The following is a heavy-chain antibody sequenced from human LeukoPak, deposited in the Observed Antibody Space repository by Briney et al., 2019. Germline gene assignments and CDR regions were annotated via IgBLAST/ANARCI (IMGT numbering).Heavy chain of an antibody. CDR2: IYTSGST. CDR1: GGSISSGNYY. D-gene: IGHD3-10*01. Sequence: ASETLSLTCSVSGGSISSGNYYWSWIRQPAGKGLEWIGRIYTSGSTDYNPSLKSRVTISVDTSKNQFSLKLDSVTAADTAVYYCAKGGKTFDPWGQGTLVTVSS. J-gene: IGHJ5*02. V-gene: IGHV4-61*02. CDR3: AKGGKTFDP.